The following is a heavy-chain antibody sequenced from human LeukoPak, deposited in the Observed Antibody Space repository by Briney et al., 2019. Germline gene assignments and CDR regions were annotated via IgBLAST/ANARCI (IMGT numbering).Heavy chain of an antibody. J-gene: IGHJ4*02. V-gene: IGHV3-20*04. CDR3: ARDSYSGYDFDY. D-gene: IGHD5-12*01. Sequence: PGGSLRLSCAASGFTFNDYGMSWVRQAPGQGPEWVSGITWNGGSTDYAASVKGRFTISRDNAKNSLYLQMNSLRAEDTAVYYCARDSYSGYDFDYWGQGTLVTVSS. CDR2: ITWNGGST. CDR1: GFTFNDYG.